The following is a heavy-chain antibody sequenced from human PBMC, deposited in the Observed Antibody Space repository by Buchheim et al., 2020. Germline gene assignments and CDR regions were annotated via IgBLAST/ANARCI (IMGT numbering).Heavy chain of an antibody. Sequence: QQQLQESGPGLVKPSETLSLTCTVSGGSISNSDSYYWGWIRQPPGKGLEWIGSIYYGGSTYYNPSLKSRVTISVDTSKNQFSLKLSSVTAADTAVYYCARVSGVLEPLCGGDCYSGFGFDYWGQGTL. V-gene: IGHV4-39*01. CDR1: GGSISNSDSYY. CDR2: IYYGGST. D-gene: IGHD2-21*02. CDR3: ARVSGVLEPLCGGDCYSGFGFDY. J-gene: IGHJ4*02.